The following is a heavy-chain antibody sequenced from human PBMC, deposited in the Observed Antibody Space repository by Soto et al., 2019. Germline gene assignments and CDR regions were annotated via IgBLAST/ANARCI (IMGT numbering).Heavy chain of an antibody. Sequence: PGESLKISCKGSGYSFTSYWISWVRQMPGKGLEWMGRIDPSDSYTNYSPSFQGHVTISADKSISTAYLQWSSLKASDTAMYYCARHAALPGSYDILTGPRRLSYYYGMDVWGQGTTVTVSS. CDR3: ARHAALPGSYDILTGPRRLSYYYGMDV. V-gene: IGHV5-10-1*01. D-gene: IGHD3-9*01. J-gene: IGHJ6*02. CDR1: GYSFTSYW. CDR2: IDPSDSYT.